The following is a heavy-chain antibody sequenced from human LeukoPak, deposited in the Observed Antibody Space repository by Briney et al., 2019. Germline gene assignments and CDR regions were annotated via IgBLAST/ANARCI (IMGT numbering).Heavy chain of an antibody. CDR2: ISSSSSTI. CDR3: ARDVAAVTGIANY. Sequence: GGSLRLSCAASGFTFSSYDMSWVRQAPGKGLEWVSYISSSSSTIYHADSVKGRFTISRDNAKNTLYLQMNSLRAEDTAVYYCARDVAAVTGIANYWGQGTPVTVSS. J-gene: IGHJ4*02. CDR1: GFTFSSYD. D-gene: IGHD6-19*01. V-gene: IGHV3-48*04.